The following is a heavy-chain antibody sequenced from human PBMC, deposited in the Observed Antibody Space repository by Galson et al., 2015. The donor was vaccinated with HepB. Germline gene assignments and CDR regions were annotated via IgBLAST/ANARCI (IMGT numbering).Heavy chain of an antibody. J-gene: IGHJ5*02. V-gene: IGHV3-23*01. CDR2: ISGSGGST. D-gene: IGHD2-15*01. Sequence: SLRLSCAASGFTLSSYAMGWVRQAPGKGLEWVSSISGSGGSTYYADSVKGRFTISRDNAKNTLYLQMNSLRAEDTAVYYCAKDAVYCSAGSSNVATCGPGTLCTVSS. CDR3: AKDAVYCSAGSSNVAT. CDR1: GFTLSSYA.